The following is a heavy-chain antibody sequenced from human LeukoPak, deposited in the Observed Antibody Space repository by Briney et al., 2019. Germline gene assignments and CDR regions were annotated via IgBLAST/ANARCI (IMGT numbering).Heavy chain of an antibody. CDR3: ARDRVAVAGTALYYYGMDV. J-gene: IGHJ6*02. CDR1: GFTVSSNY. CDR2: IYSGGST. Sequence: GGSLRLSCAASGFTVSSNYMSWVRQAPGKGLEWVSVIYSGGSTYYADSVKGRFTISRHNSQNTLYLQMNSLRAEDTAVYYCARDRVAVAGTALYYYGMDVWGQGTTVTVSS. D-gene: IGHD6-19*01. V-gene: IGHV3-53*04.